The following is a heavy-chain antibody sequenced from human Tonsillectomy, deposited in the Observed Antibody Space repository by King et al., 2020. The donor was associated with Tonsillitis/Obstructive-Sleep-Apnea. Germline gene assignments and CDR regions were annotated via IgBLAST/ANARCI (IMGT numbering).Heavy chain of an antibody. V-gene: IGHV3-30*04. CDR3: ASDSGAGRYYYYGMDV. Sequence: QVQLVESGGGVVQPGRSLRLSCAASGFTFSSYAMHWVRQAPGKGLEWVAVISYDGSNKYYADSVKGRFTISRDNSKNTLYLQMNSLRAEDTAVYYCASDSGAGRYYYYGMDVWGQGPTVTVSS. J-gene: IGHJ6*02. D-gene: IGHD3-10*01. CDR1: GFTFSSYA. CDR2: ISYDGSNK.